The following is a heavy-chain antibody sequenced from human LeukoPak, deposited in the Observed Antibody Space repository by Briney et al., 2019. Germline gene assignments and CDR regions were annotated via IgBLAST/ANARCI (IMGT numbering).Heavy chain of an antibody. Sequence: RIYPISCGTDYAQKFQGRVTMTRDTSISTAYMELSRLRSDDTATYYCARVYCTGVDCYFDYWGQGTLVTVSS. V-gene: IGHV1-2*06. D-gene: IGHD2-8*02. J-gene: IGHJ4*02. CDR2: IYPISCGT. CDR3: ARVYCTGVDCYFDY.